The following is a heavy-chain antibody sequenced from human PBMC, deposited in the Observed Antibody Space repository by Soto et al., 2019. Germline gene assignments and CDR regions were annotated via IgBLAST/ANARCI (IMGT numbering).Heavy chain of an antibody. V-gene: IGHV3-15*01. CDR2: IKSKGDGGAT. J-gene: IGHJ4*02. Sequence: SLILSCAASGFTFSTAWMTWVRQAPDNGLEWVARIKSKGDGGATDYAAPVRGRFTISRDDSNKTVCLQMDSLRTEDTAVYYCTAGVPFGYWGQGTQVTVSS. D-gene: IGHD3-10*01. CDR1: GFTFSTAW. CDR3: TAGVPFGY.